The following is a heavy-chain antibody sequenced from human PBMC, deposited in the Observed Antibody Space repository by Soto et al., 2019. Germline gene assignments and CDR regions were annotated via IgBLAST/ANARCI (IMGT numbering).Heavy chain of an antibody. CDR2: INHSGST. J-gene: IGHJ4*02. CDR1: GGSFSGYY. V-gene: IGHV4-34*01. D-gene: IGHD1-1*01. Sequence: PSETLSLTCAVYGGSFSGYYWSWIRQPSGKGLEWIGEINHSGSTNYNPSLKSRVTISVDTSKNQFSLKLSSVTAADTAVYYCASTNPPAGNFDYWGQGTLVTVSS. CDR3: ASTNPPAGNFDY.